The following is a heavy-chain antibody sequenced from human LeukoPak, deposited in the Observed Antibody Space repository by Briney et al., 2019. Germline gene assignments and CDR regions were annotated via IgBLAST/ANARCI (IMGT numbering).Heavy chain of an antibody. V-gene: IGHV1-69*06. D-gene: IGHD4-23*01. CDR1: GGTFSSYG. Sequence: EASVKVSCKASGGTFSSYGISWVRQAPGQGLGWMGGIIPIFGTANYAQKFQGRVTITADKSTSTAYMELSSLRSEDTAVYYCARDANGGNSGDFDYWGQGTLVTVSS. CDR2: IIPIFGTA. CDR3: ARDANGGNSGDFDY. J-gene: IGHJ4*02.